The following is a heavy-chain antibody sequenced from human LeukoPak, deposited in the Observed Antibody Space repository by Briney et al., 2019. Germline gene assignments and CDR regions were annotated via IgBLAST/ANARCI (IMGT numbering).Heavy chain of an antibody. CDR1: GGSFSSYA. D-gene: IGHD2-2*01. J-gene: IGHJ4*02. V-gene: IGHV1-69*13. CDR2: IIPIFGTA. Sequence: SVKVSCKASGGSFSSYAISWVRQAPGQGLEWMGGIIPIFGTANYAQKFQGRVTITADESTSTAYMELSSLRSEDTAVYYCATTSLYCSSTSCPWHYWGQGTLVTVSS. CDR3: ATTSLYCSSTSCPWHY.